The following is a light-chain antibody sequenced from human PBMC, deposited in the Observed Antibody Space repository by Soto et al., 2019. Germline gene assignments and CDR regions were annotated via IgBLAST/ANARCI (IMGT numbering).Light chain of an antibody. CDR2: DAS. Sequence: DIQMTQSPSTLSASVGDRVTITCRASQSISSWLAWYQQKPGKAPKLLIYDASSLESGVPSRFRGSGSGTEFTLTISSLQPNDFATYYCQQYNSYPRPFGQGTKLEIK. CDR1: QSISSW. V-gene: IGKV1-5*01. J-gene: IGKJ1*01. CDR3: QQYNSYPRP.